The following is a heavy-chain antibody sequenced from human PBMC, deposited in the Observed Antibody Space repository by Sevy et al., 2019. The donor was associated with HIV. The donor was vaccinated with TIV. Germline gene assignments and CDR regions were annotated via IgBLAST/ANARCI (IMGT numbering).Heavy chain of an antibody. Sequence: GGSLRLSCAASGFTFSDYYMDWVRQAPGKVLEWVGRSRNKANSYTTEYAASVKGRFTISRDDSKNSLYLQMNGLKTEDTAVYYCASRVGMTGYWGQGTLVTVSS. CDR3: ASRVGMTGY. V-gene: IGHV3-72*01. CDR2: SRNKANSYTT. D-gene: IGHD1-26*01. CDR1: GFTFSDYY. J-gene: IGHJ4*02.